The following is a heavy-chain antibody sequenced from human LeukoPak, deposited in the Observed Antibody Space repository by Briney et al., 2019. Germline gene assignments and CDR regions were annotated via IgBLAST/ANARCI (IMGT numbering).Heavy chain of an antibody. V-gene: IGHV3-30*02. CDR2: IRYDGSNK. CDR3: VWGQIWPRPFFDY. J-gene: IGHJ4*02. D-gene: IGHD5-18*01. Sequence: GGSLRLSCVASGFTFSNFGMHWVRQAPGKGLEWVAFIRYDGSNKYYDDSVEGRFTISRDSSKNTLYLQMNSLRAEDTAVYYAVWGQIWPRPFFDYWGQGTLVTVSS. CDR1: GFTFSNFG.